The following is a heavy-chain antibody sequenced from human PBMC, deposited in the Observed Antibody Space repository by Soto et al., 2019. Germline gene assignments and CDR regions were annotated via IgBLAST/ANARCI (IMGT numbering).Heavy chain of an antibody. CDR3: ARDIVATIDTYYYYYGMDV. Sequence: ASVKVSCKASGYTFTGYSMHWVRQAPGQGLEWMGWINPNSGGTNYAQKFQGWVTMTRDTSISTAYMELSRLRSDDTAVYYCARDIVATIDTYYYYYGMDVWGQGTTVTVSS. V-gene: IGHV1-2*04. J-gene: IGHJ6*02. CDR1: GYTFTGYS. CDR2: INPNSGGT. D-gene: IGHD5-12*01.